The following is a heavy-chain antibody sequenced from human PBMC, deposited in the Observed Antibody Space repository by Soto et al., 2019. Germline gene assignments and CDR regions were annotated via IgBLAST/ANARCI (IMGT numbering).Heavy chain of an antibody. J-gene: IGHJ4*02. D-gene: IGHD3-16*01. CDR1: GYRFKSYW. CDR3: VRGDVGDTFWGASYFDF. V-gene: IGHV5-51*01. CDR2: IFPRDSDT. Sequence: GESLKISCQGLGYRFKSYWIGWVRQMPGKGPEWMGIIFPRDSDTRYSPSFQGRVTISADESISTAFLQWNSLKASDSGIYYCVRGDVGDTFWGASYFDFWGPGTLVTVSS.